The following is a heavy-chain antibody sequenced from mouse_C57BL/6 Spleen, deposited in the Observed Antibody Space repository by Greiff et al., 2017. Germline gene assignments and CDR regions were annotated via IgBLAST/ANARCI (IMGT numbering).Heavy chain of an antibody. D-gene: IGHD2-1*01. CDR3: ARLLYYGNWGAMDY. V-gene: IGHV1-64*01. Sequence: QVHVKQPGAELVKPGASVKLSCKASGYTFTSYWMHWVKQRPGQGLEWIGMIHPNSGSTNNNEKFKSKATLTVDKSSSTAYMQLSSLTSEDSAVDYCARLLYYGNWGAMDYWGQGTSVTVSS. CDR2: IHPNSGST. CDR1: GYTFTSYW. J-gene: IGHJ4*01.